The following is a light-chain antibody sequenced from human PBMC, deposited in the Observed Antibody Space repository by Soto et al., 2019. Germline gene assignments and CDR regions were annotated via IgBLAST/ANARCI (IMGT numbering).Light chain of an antibody. CDR3: HQYDSLFT. Sequence: DIQMTQSPSSLSASVGDRVTITFQASKDISNYLNWYHQKPGKAPKLLIYDASNLETGVPSRFSGSVYGTDFTFTISSLQPEDIATYYCHQYDSLFTFGPGTKVDIK. V-gene: IGKV1-33*01. CDR2: DAS. CDR1: KDISNY. J-gene: IGKJ3*01.